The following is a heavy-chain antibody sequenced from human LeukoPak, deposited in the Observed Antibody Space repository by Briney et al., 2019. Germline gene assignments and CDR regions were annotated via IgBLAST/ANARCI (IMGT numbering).Heavy chain of an antibody. V-gene: IGHV4/OR15-8*01. CDR2: IHHDGRI. CDR1: GGSIDSTNW. Sequence: SETLSLTCDVSGGSIDSTNWWNWVRQPPGKGLEWIGEIHHDGRINYNPALKSRVTLSVDKSKNQFSLRLNSVTAADTAMYYCARSHDHLWRNYPDYWGQGTLVTVSS. CDR3: ARSHDHLWRNYPDY. J-gene: IGHJ4*02. D-gene: IGHD3-16*02.